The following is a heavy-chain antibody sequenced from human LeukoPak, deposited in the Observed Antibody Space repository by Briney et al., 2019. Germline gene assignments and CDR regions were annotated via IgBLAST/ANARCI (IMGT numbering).Heavy chain of an antibody. CDR3: AREYGDYLDY. D-gene: IGHD4-17*01. V-gene: IGHV1-24*01. J-gene: IGHJ4*02. CDR2: FDPEDGEA. CDR1: GYTLTELS. Sequence: ASVKVSCKVSGYTLTELSMHWVRQAPGKGLEWMGGFDPEDGEAIYAQKFQGRVTITADESTSTAYMELSSLRSEDTAVYYCAREYGDYLDYWGQGTLVTVSS.